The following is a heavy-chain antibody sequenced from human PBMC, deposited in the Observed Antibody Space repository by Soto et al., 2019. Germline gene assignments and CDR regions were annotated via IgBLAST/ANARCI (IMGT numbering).Heavy chain of an antibody. CDR3: ATRGNSHSYFDF. CDR1: GYTFTSYW. Sequence: PGESLMISCQGSGYTFTSYWISWVRQMPGKGLEWMGLIYPGYSDTRYSPSFQGQVTISADKFISTADLQWSSLKASDPALYYCATRGNSHSYFDFWGQGTLVTVSS. D-gene: IGHD5-18*01. CDR2: IYPGYSDT. V-gene: IGHV5-51*01. J-gene: IGHJ4*02.